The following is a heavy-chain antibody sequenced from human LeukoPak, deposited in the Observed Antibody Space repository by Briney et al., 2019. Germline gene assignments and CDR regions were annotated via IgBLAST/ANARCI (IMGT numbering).Heavy chain of an antibody. CDR1: GFTFSSYG. V-gene: IGHV3-74*01. Sequence: PGGSLRLSCAASGFTFSSYGMHWVRQAPGKGLVWVSRINSDGSSTSYADSVKGRFTISRDNAKNTLYLQMNSLRAEDTAVYYCARCEYYDSTPDYWGQGTLVTVSS. D-gene: IGHD3-22*01. CDR2: INSDGSST. J-gene: IGHJ4*02. CDR3: ARCEYYDSTPDY.